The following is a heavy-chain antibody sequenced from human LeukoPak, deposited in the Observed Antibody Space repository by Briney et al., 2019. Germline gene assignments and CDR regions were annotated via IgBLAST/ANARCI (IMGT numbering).Heavy chain of an antibody. CDR1: GGSFSGYY. CDR2: IDHSGST. D-gene: IGHD3-22*01. CDR3: ARAPYLSSGS. J-gene: IGHJ3*01. Sequence: SETLSLTCAVYGGSFSGYYWSWIRQPPGKGLGWIGEIDHSGSTNYNPYLKSRVTISLDTSNNQFSLKLTSVTAADTAVYYCARAPYLSSGSWGQGILVAVSP. V-gene: IGHV4-34*01.